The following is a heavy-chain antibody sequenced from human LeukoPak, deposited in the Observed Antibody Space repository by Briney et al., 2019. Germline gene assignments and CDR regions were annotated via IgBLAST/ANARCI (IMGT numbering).Heavy chain of an antibody. CDR2: ISGSGGST. V-gene: IGHV3-23*01. J-gene: IGHJ4*02. Sequence: PGGSLRLSCAASGFTFSSYAMSWVRQAPGKGLEWVSAISGSGGSTYYADSVKGRFTISRDNSKNTLYLQMNSLRAEDTAVYYCAKDQYCSGGSCYSAMDFDYWGQGTLVTVSS. D-gene: IGHD2-15*01. CDR3: AKDQYCSGGSCYSAMDFDY. CDR1: GFTFSSYA.